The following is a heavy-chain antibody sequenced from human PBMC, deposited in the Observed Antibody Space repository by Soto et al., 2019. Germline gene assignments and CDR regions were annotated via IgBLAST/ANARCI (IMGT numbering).Heavy chain of an antibody. J-gene: IGHJ4*02. V-gene: IGHV4-59*01. D-gene: IGHD6-13*01. Sequence: PSETLSLTCTVSGGSISSYYWSWIRQPPGKGLEWIGYIYYSGSTNYNPSLKSRVTISVDTSKNQFSLKLSSVTAADTAVYYCGREPASGSSSWYFDYWGQGTLVTVSS. CDR3: GREPASGSSSWYFDY. CDR1: GGSISSYY. CDR2: IYYSGST.